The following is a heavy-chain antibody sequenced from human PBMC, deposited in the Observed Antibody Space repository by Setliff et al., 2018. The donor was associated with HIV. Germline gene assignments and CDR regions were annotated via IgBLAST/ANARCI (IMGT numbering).Heavy chain of an antibody. D-gene: IGHD1-26*01. CDR1: GDSISSGSYY. Sequence: SETLSLTCSVSGDSISSGSYYWSWIRLPAGKGLEWIGQIHTTGSTNYNPSLKSRVTISMDTSKNQFSLNLNSVTAADTAVYFCARTRAPYFFDFWGQGAQVTVSS. J-gene: IGHJ4*02. CDR3: ARTRAPYFFDF. CDR2: IHTTGST. V-gene: IGHV4-61*09.